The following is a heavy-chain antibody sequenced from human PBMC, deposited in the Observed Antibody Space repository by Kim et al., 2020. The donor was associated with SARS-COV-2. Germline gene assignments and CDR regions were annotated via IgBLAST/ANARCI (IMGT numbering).Heavy chain of an antibody. V-gene: IGHV4-59*13. Sequence: SETLSLTCIVSGGSISGYYWSWVRQPPGKGLEWIGYIYYSGSTNYNPSLKSRVTISVDTSKNKFSLKLNSVTAADTAVYYCARLNRLEAVGTNYYHAMDFWGQGTTVTVSS. J-gene: IGHJ6*02. D-gene: IGHD6-13*01. CDR3: ARLNRLEAVGTNYYHAMDF. CDR2: IYYSGST. CDR1: GGSISGYY.